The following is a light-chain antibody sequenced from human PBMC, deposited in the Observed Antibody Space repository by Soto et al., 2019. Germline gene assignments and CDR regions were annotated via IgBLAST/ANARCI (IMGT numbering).Light chain of an antibody. CDR1: SSDVGGYNY. CDR3: SAYTSSSTPV. CDR2: DVS. J-gene: IGLJ2*01. Sequence: QSALTQPASVSGSPGQSITISCTGTSSDVGGYNYVSWYQQHPGKAPKLMIYDVSNRPSGVSNRFSGYKSGNTASLTISGLQAEDEADDYCSAYTSSSTPVFGGGTKLTVL. V-gene: IGLV2-14*01.